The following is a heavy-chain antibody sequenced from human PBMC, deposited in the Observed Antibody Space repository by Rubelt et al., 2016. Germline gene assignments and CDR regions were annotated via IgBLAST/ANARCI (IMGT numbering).Heavy chain of an antibody. D-gene: IGHD1-26*01. V-gene: IGHV4-39*01. CDR2: IYYSGST. Sequence: QLQLQESGPGLVKPSETLSLTCTVSGGSISSSSYYWGWIRQPPGKGPEWIGSIYYSGSTYYNPSLMSRVTISVGTSKNQFSPKLSSVTAADTAVYYCARSGSRSEGKNDAFDIWGQGTMVTVSS. J-gene: IGHJ3*02. CDR1: GGSISSSSYY. CDR3: ARSGSRSEGKNDAFDI.